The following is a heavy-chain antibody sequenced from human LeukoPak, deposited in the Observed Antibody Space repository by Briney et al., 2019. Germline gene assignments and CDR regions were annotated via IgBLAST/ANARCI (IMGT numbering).Heavy chain of an antibody. D-gene: IGHD2-8*01. CDR1: GFTVSTNY. J-gene: IGHJ6*02. V-gene: IGHV3-53*01. CDR3: AKDPCTDGVCYTSSYYGMDV. CDR2: LYSGGRT. Sequence: GGSLRLSCAASGFTVSTNYMSWVRQAPGKGLQWVSVLYSGGRTTYADSVKGRFTISRDNSKNTLYLQMNSLRVEDTAVYYCAKDPCTDGVCYTSSYYGMDVWGLGTTVTVSS.